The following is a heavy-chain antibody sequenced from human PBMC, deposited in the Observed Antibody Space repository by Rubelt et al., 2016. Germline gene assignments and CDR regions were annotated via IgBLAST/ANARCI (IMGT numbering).Heavy chain of an antibody. V-gene: IGHV3-23*01. D-gene: IGHD1-26*01. CDR3: AKDSRYSGSYGDFDY. J-gene: IGHJ4*02. Sequence: PGGSLRLSCAASGFTFSTYGMTWVRQAPGKGLEWVSAISGSGGSTYYADSVKGRFTISRDSSKNTLYLQMNSLRAEDTAVYFCAKDSRYSGSYGDFDYWGQGTLVTVSS. CDR2: ISGSGGST. CDR1: GFTFSTYG.